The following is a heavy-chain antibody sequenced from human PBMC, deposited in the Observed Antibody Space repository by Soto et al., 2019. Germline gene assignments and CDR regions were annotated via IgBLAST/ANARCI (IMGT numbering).Heavy chain of an antibody. CDR2: ISHSGST. J-gene: IGHJ4*02. CDR1: GGSISSAAYY. V-gene: IGHV4-31*01. Sequence: QVQLQESGPGLVKPSQTLSLTCTVSGGSISSAAYYWSWIRQHPGKGLERIGYISHSGSTYYTPSLKSHVIISADTSKNQFSVNLTSVTAADTAVYYCAREYTYGSNFFDCWGQGALVTVSS. D-gene: IGHD5-18*01. CDR3: AREYTYGSNFFDC.